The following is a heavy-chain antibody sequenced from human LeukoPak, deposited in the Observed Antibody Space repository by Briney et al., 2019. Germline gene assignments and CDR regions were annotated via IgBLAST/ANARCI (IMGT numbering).Heavy chain of an antibody. Sequence: GGSLRLSCAASGFTFSSYEMNWVRQAPGKGLEWVANIKQDGSEKYYVDSVKGRFTISRDNDKNSLYLQMRYLRAEDTAVYYCARYEGDYYDTSGYYSTYYFDYWGQGTLVTVSS. CDR3: ARYEGDYYDTSGYYSTYYFDY. CDR1: GFTFSSYE. D-gene: IGHD3-22*01. CDR2: IKQDGSEK. V-gene: IGHV3-7*01. J-gene: IGHJ4*02.